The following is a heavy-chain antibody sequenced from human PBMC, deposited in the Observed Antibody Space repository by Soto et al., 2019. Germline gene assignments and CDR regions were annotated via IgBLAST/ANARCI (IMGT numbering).Heavy chain of an antibody. CDR2: ANSDGSST. D-gene: IGHD3-10*01. J-gene: IGHJ6*02. CDR3: TRVVRFGSADYSYSYGMDV. V-gene: IGHV3-74*03. Sequence: EVQLVESGGGLVQPGGSLRLSCAASGFTFNTYWMHWVRQAPGKGLVWVSRANSDGSSTTYADSVKGRFTISRDNARNTLYLQMNSLGAEDTAVYYCTRVVRFGSADYSYSYGMDVWGQGTTVTVSS. CDR1: GFTFNTYW.